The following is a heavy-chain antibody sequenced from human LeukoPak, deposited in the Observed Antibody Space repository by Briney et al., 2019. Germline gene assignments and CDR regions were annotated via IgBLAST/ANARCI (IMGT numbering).Heavy chain of an antibody. CDR3: ARDGGGSLYGMDV. CDR2: IYYSGST. D-gene: IGHD2-15*01. V-gene: IGHV4-59*12. Sequence: PSETLSLTCTVSGGSISSYYWSWIRQPPGKGLEWIGYIYYSGSTNYNPSLKSRVTISVGTSKNQFSLKLSSVTAADTAVYYCARDGGGSLYGMDVWGQGTTVTVSS. J-gene: IGHJ6*02. CDR1: GGSISSYY.